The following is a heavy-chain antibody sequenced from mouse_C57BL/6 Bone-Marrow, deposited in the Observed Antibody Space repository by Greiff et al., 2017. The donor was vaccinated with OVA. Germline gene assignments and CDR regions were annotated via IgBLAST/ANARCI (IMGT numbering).Heavy chain of an antibody. V-gene: IGHV2-5*01. J-gene: IGHJ4*01. CDR1: GFSLTSYG. Sequence: VKLQESGPGLVQPSQSLSITCTVSGFSLTSYGVHWVRQSPGKGLEWLGVIWRGGSTDYNAAFMSRLSITKDNSKSQVFFKMNSLQADDTAIYYCAKRRDGDYAMDYWGQGTSVTVSS. CDR2: IWRGGST. CDR3: AKRRDGDYAMDY. D-gene: IGHD3-3*01.